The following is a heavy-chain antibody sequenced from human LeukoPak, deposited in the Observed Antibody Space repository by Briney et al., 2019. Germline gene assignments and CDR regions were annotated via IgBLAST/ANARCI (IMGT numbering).Heavy chain of an antibody. V-gene: IGHV3-30-3*01. J-gene: IGHJ3*02. CDR3: ARRSWSDAFDI. D-gene: IGHD2-8*02. CDR1: GFTFSSCA. CDR2: ISYDGSNK. Sequence: GGSLRLSCAASGFTFSSCAMHWVRQAPGKGLEWVAVISYDGSNKYYADSVKGRFTISRDNSKNTLYLQMNSLRAEDTAVYYCARRSWSDAFDIWGQGTMVTVSS.